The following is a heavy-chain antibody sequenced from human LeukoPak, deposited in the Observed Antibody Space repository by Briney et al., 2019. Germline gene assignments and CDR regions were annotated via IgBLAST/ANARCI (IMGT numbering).Heavy chain of an antibody. CDR1: GYTFTAYC. J-gene: IGHJ4*02. Sequence: ASVKVSCKASGYTFTAYCMHWVRQAPGQGLEWMGGIIPIFGTANYAQKFQGRVTITADESTSTAYMELSSLRSEDTAVYYCARDRRRWLQEFDYWGQGTLVTVSP. D-gene: IGHD5-24*01. V-gene: IGHV1-69*13. CDR2: IIPIFGTA. CDR3: ARDRRRWLQEFDY.